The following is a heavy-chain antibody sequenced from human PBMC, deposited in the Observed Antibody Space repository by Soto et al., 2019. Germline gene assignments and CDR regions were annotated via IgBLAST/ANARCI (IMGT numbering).Heavy chain of an antibody. J-gene: IGHJ6*02. V-gene: IGHV5-51*01. CDR3: AGGPDSSLGANDV. Sequence: PGESLKISCKGSGYSFTTYWIGWVRQLPGQGLEWMGVMFPGDSDTRYSPSFQGQVTMSADPSTNTAYLEWSSLKAADSAMYYCAGGPDSSLGANDVWGQGTTVTVSS. D-gene: IGHD6-19*01. CDR2: MFPGDSDT. CDR1: GYSFTTYW.